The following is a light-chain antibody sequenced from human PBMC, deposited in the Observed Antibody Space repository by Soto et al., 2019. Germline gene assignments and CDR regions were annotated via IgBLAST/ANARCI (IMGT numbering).Light chain of an antibody. CDR2: DND. V-gene: IGLV1-51*01. CDR3: GTWDNSLSAKV. CDR1: SSNIGNNF. J-gene: IGLJ2*01. Sequence: QSVLTQPPSVSAAPGQKVTISCSGSSSNIGNNFVSWYQQHPGTAPKLLIYDNDKRPSGIPDRFSGSKSGTSATLGITGLQTGDEADYYCGTWDNSLSAKVFGGGTKVTVL.